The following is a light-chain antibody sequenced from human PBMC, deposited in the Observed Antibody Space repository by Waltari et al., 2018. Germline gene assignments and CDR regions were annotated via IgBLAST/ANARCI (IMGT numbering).Light chain of an antibody. CDR2: WAS. V-gene: IGKV4-1*01. J-gene: IGKJ1*01. CDR1: QSVLYSSNNKNY. CDR3: QQYYSTPT. Sequence: DIVMTQSPDSLAVSLGARATINSKSSQSVLYSSNNKNYLACYQLKPGQPPKLLIYWASTRESGVPDRFSGSGSGTDFTLTISSLQAEDVAVYYCQQYYSTPTFGQGTKVEIK.